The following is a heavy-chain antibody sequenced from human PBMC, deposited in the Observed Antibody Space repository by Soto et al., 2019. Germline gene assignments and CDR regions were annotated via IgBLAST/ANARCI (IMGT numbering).Heavy chain of an antibody. V-gene: IGHV3-9*01. J-gene: IGHJ5*02. D-gene: IGHD2-21*01. CDR1: CFTIDTYA. CDR3: ARDLPVQYCENECPLFDA. CDR2: INWDSGKI. Sequence: GESLRLSCAASCFTIDTYAMHWVRQAPGKGLEWVAGINWDSGKIGYADSVKGRFSISRDHAKNSLYLQMSSLKPEDTAFYFCARDLPVQYCENECPLFDACGQVILFTLS.